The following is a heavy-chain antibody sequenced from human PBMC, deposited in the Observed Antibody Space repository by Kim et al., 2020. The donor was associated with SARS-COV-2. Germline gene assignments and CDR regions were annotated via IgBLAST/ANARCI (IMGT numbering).Heavy chain of an antibody. J-gene: IGHJ4*02. D-gene: IGHD3-22*01. V-gene: IGHV5-51*01. CDR2: IYPGDSDT. CDR1: GYSFTNYW. CDR3: ARLLDYYDSSGYVYYSDH. Sequence: GESLKISCKGSGYSFTNYWIVWVRQMPGKGLEWMGIIYPGDSDTRYSPSLQGQVTISADKSISTAYLQWSSLKASDTATYFCARLLDYYDSSGYVYYSDHWGQGTLVTVSS.